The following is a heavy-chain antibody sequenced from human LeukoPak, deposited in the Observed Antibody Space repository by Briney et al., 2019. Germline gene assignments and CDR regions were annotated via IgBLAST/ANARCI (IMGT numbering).Heavy chain of an antibody. CDR3: ARGHYDVLAASYKWTPDY. V-gene: IGHV3-30*04. CDR1: GFTFSSYA. J-gene: IGHJ4*02. CDR2: ISYDGSNK. Sequence: PGGSLRLSCAASGFTFSSYAMHWVRQAPGKGLEWVAVISYDGSNKYYADSVKGRFTTFRDNAKNSLSLQLNSLRVEDTAVYYCARGHYDVLAASYKWTPDYWGQGTLVTVSS. D-gene: IGHD3-9*01.